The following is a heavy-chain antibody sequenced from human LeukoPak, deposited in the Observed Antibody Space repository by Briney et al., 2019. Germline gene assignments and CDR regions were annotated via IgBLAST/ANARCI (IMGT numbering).Heavy chain of an antibody. V-gene: IGHV3-23*01. J-gene: IGHJ6*02. D-gene: IGHD6-13*01. CDR2: ISGSGGST. CDR1: GFTFTSYA. Sequence: PGGSLRLSCAASGFTFTSYAMSWVRQAPGQGLEWVSAISGSGGSTYYADAVKGRFTISRDNSKNTLYLQMNRLRAEDTAVYYCAKAQRLGPSSWYVPGSDYYYYGMDVWGQGTTVTVSS. CDR3: AKAQRLGPSSWYVPGSDYYYYGMDV.